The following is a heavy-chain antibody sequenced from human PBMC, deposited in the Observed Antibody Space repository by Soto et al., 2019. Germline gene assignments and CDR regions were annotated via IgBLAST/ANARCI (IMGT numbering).Heavy chain of an antibody. J-gene: IGHJ6*02. D-gene: IGHD3-10*01. CDR2: TYYRSKWYN. CDR3: AREAPRFGEPPGYYGMDV. CDR1: GDSVSINSGA. Sequence: PSQTLSLTCAISGDSVSINSGAWNWIRQSPSRGLEWLGRTYYRSKWYNDYAVSVKSRITINPDTSKNQFSLQLNSVTPEDTAVYYCAREAPRFGEPPGYYGMDVWGQGTTVTVSS. V-gene: IGHV6-1*01.